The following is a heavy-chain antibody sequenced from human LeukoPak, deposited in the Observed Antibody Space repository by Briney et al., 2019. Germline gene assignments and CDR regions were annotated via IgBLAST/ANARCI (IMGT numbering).Heavy chain of an antibody. CDR3: ARHYYDFWSGCLDWFDP. V-gene: IGHV4-39*01. J-gene: IGHJ5*02. CDR1: GGSISSSSYY. CDR2: IYYSGST. Sequence: SETLSLTCTVSGGSISSSSYYWGWIRQPPGKGLEWIGSIYYSGSTYYNPSLKSRVTISVDTSKNQFSLKLSSVTAADTAVYYCARHYYDFWSGCLDWFDPWGQGTLVTVSS. D-gene: IGHD3-3*01.